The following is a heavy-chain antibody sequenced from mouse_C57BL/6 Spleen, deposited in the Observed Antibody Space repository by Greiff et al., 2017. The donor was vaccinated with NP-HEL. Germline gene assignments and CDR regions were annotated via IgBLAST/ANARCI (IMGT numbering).Heavy chain of an antibody. Sequence: QVQLQQPGAELVMPGASVKLSCKASGYTFTSYWMHWVKQRPGQGLEWIGEIDPSDSYTNYNQKFKGKSTLTVDKSSSTAYMQLSSLTSEDSAVYYCARNSYNYGSSYHAMDYWGQGTSVTVSS. D-gene: IGHD1-1*01. V-gene: IGHV1-69*01. J-gene: IGHJ4*01. CDR1: GYTFTSYW. CDR2: IDPSDSYT. CDR3: ARNSYNYGSSYHAMDY.